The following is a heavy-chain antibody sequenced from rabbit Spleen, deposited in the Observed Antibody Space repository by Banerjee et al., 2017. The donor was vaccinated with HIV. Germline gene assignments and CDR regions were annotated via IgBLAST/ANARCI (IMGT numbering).Heavy chain of an antibody. CDR3: ARDAYAGGGLGEFNL. V-gene: IGHV1S40*01. J-gene: IGHJ4*01. CDR2: IYSGSSGST. D-gene: IGHD4-2*01. CDR1: GVSFSDKDV. Sequence: QSLEESGGDLVKPEGSLTLTCKASGVSFSDKDVMCWVRQAPGKGLEWIACIYSGSSGSTYYASWAKGRFAISKTSSTTVTLQMTSLTAADTATYFCARDAYAGGGLGEFNLWGPGTLVTVS.